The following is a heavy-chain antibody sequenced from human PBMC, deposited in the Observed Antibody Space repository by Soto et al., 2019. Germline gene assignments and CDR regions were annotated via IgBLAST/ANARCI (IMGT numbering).Heavy chain of an antibody. D-gene: IGHD3-3*01. J-gene: IGHJ5*02. CDR3: ARGQHYDFWSGYNWFDP. V-gene: IGHV1-8*01. CDR1: GYTFTSHD. Sequence: ASVKVSCKASGYTFTSHDINWVRQAAGHGLEWMGWMNPNTDNTGYAQKFQGRVTMTRNTSITTAYMELSRLRSDDTAVYYCARGQHYDFWSGYNWFDPWGQGTLVTVSS. CDR2: MNPNTDNT.